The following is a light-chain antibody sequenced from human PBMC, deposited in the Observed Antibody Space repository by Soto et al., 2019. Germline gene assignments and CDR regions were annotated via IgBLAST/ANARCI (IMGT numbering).Light chain of an antibody. V-gene: IGKV1-39*01. Sequence: DIQMTQSPSSLSASVGDRVTITCRASQSISSYLNWYQQKPGKAPKLLIYAASSLQSGVPSRFSGSGSGTDFTLTISSLQPEDFATYYCQQSYRTLTCGPGTKVDIK. CDR2: AAS. CDR3: QQSYRTLT. J-gene: IGKJ3*01. CDR1: QSISSY.